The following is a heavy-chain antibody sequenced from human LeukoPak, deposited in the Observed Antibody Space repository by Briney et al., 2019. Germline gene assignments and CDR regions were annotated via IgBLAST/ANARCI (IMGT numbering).Heavy chain of an antibody. CDR1: GFTFSSYA. CDR3: ARAPPTPSYYYGMDV. Sequence: SGGSLRLSCAASGFTFSSYAMHWVRQAPGKGLEYVSAISSNGGSTYYANSVKGRFTISRDNSKNTLYLQMGGLRAEDMAVYYCARAPPTPSYYYGMDVWGQGTTVTVSS. CDR2: ISSNGGST. J-gene: IGHJ6*02. V-gene: IGHV3-64*01.